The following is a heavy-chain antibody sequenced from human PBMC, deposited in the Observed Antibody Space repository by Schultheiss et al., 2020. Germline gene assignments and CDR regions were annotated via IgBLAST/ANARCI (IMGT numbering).Heavy chain of an antibody. D-gene: IGHD3-16*01. CDR1: GFTVSSDS. Sequence: GGSLRLSCAVSGFTVSSDSMSWVRRAPGKGLEWVSVIYSGGSTYYADSVKGRFTISRDNAKNSLYLQMNSLRAEDTAVYYCARTSNDGGYFDYWGQGTLVTVCS. CDR2: IYSGGST. V-gene: IGHV3-66*01. J-gene: IGHJ4*03. CDR3: ARTSNDGGYFDY.